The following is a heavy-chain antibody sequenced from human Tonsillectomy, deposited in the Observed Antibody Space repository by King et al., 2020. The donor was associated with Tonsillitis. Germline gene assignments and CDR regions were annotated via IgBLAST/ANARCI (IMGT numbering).Heavy chain of an antibody. CDR1: GFTFSSYG. J-gene: IGHJ4*02. Sequence: HVQLVESGGGVVQPGRSLRLSCAASGFTFSSYGMHWVRQAPGKGLEWVAVISFDGSNKFYADSVKGRFTISRDNSKNTLYLQMNSLRAEDTAVYYCAKDRGGRLFDYWDQGTLLTVSS. V-gene: IGHV3-30*18. CDR3: AKDRGGRLFDY. CDR2: ISFDGSNK. D-gene: IGHD1-1*01.